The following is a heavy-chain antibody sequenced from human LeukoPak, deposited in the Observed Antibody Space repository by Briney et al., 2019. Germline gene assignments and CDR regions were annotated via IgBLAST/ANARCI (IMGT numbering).Heavy chain of an antibody. J-gene: IGHJ4*02. Sequence: ASVKVSCKVSGYTLTELSMHWVRQAPGKGLEWMGGFDPEDGETIYAQKFQGRVTMTEDISTDTAYMELSSLRSEDTAVYYCAGLSLDGSSPFRYWGQGTLVTVSS. V-gene: IGHV1-24*01. D-gene: IGHD6-6*01. CDR3: AGLSLDGSSPFRY. CDR1: GYTLTELS. CDR2: FDPEDGET.